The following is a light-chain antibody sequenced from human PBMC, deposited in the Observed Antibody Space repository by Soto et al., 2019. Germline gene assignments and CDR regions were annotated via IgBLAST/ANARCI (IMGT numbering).Light chain of an antibody. V-gene: IGLV2-14*03. CDR2: DVS. CDR1: SSDVGGYNF. Sequence: QSALTQPASVSGSPGQSITISCTGTSSDVGGYNFVSWYQQHPGKAPKLMIYDVSNRPSGVSNRFSGCKSGNTASLTISGLQAEDEADYYCSSSTSSSALYVFGTGTKVTVL. CDR3: SSSTSSSALYV. J-gene: IGLJ1*01.